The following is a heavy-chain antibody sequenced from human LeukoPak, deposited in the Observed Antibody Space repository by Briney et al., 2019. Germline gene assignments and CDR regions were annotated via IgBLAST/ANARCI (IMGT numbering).Heavy chain of an antibody. CDR3: ARARMYYDYVWGSYRPYYFDY. V-gene: IGHV4-59*01. J-gene: IGHJ4*02. CDR1: DGSINSYY. CDR2: IYYNGNT. D-gene: IGHD3-16*02. Sequence: SETLSLTCSVSDGSINSYYWNWIRRPLGKGLEWIGYIYYNGNTNYSPSLKSRVTMSVDTSKNLFSLKVSSVTAADTAVYYCARARMYYDYVWGSYRPYYFDYWGQGTLVTVSS.